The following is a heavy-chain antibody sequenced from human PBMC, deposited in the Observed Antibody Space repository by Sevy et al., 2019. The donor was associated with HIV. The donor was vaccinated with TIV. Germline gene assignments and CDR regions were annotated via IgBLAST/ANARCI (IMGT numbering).Heavy chain of an antibody. J-gene: IGHJ2*01. CDR1: GGSFSGYN. V-gene: IGHV4-34*01. CDR2: INHSGST. CDR3: ARGSGLLRRVCTWYFDL. Sequence: SETLSLTCAVYGGSFSGYNWSWIRQPPGKGLEWIGEINHSGSTNYNPSLKSRVTISVVTSKNQFSLKLSSVTAADTAVYYCARGSGLLRRVCTWYFDLWGRGTLVTVSS. D-gene: IGHD6-13*01.